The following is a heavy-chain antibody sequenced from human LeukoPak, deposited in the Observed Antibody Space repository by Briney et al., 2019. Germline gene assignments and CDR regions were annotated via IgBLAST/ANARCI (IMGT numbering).Heavy chain of an antibody. D-gene: IGHD3-22*01. Sequence: GVSLRLSCAASGFTFSSYWMSWVRQAPGKGLEWVSAISGSGGSTYYADSVKGRFTISRDNSKNTLYLQMNSLRAEDTAVYYCAEPEGGYYDIRPDWGQGTLVTVSS. CDR3: AEPEGGYYDIRPD. V-gene: IGHV3-23*01. J-gene: IGHJ4*02. CDR1: GFTFSSYW. CDR2: ISGSGGST.